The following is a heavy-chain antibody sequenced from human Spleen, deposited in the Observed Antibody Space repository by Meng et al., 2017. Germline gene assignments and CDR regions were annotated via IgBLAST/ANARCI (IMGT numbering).Heavy chain of an antibody. V-gene: IGHV4-34*02. CDR1: GGSFSGYY. D-gene: IGHD1-1*01. CDR2: INHRGDT. CDR3: AGGGGNYYLDY. J-gene: IGHJ4*02. Sequence: QVQLQQWGAGLLKPSEALSLTCAVYGGSFSGYYWSWIRQPPGKGLEWIGEINHRGDTKHNPSLRSRVTISVDTSKNQFSLKLNSVTAADTAVYYCAGGGGNYYLDYWGQGTLVTVSS.